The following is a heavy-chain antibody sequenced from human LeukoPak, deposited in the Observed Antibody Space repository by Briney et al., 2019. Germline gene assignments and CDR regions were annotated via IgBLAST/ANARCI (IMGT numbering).Heavy chain of an antibody. CDR1: GDTVTDYY. V-gene: IGHV1-2*06. D-gene: IGHD4-4*01. Sequence: ASVKVSCKASGDTVTDYYMHGVRQAPGQWLEWMGRINPNSGGTNYAQKFQGRVSMTRDTSISTAYMELSRLRSDDTAVYYCAIEMATVLRAFDIWGQGTMITVSS. J-gene: IGHJ3*02. CDR2: INPNSGGT. CDR3: AIEMATVLRAFDI.